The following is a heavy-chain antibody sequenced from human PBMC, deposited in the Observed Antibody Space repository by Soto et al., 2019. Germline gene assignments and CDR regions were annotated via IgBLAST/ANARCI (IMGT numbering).Heavy chain of an antibody. J-gene: IGHJ5*01. D-gene: IGHD5-12*01. CDR1: GGTFDSFT. Sequence: QVQLVQSGSEVRKPGSSVRVSCTASGGTFDSFTFTWVRQAPGQGLEWMGRIIPKVGLTTYAQKFQGRVTITADKSTRTVYMELNNLRSEDTAVYYCAKGWVATIGGIDSWGDGTLVTVSP. CDR3: AKGWVATIGGIDS. CDR2: IIPKVGLT. V-gene: IGHV1-69*02.